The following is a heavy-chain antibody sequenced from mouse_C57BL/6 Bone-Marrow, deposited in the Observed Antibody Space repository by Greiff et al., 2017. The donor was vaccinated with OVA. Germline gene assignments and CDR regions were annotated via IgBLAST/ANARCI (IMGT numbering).Heavy chain of an antibody. CDR3: ARKRMDY. CDR1: GYTFTSYG. J-gene: IGHJ4*01. V-gene: IGHV1-81*01. Sequence: VKLQESGAELARPGASVKLSCKASGYTFTSYGISWVKQRTGQGLEWIGEIYPRSGNTYYNEKFKGKATLTADKSSSTAYMELRSLTSEDSAVYFCARKRMDYWGQGTSVTVSS. CDR2: IYPRSGNT.